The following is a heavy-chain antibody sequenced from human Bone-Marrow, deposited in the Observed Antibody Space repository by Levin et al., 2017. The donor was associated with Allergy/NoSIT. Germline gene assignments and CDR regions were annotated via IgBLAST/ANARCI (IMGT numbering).Heavy chain of an antibody. CDR2: IYYSGST. CDR1: GGSISSYY. D-gene: IGHD2-2*01. V-gene: IGHV4-59*01. J-gene: IGHJ6*02. CDR3: ARATGVVPAAQHPEYYYGMDV. Sequence: SETLSLTCTVSGGSISSYYWSWIRQPPGKGLEWIGYIYYSGSTNYNPSLKSRVTISVDTSKNQFSLKLSSVTAADTAVYYCARATGVVPAAQHPEYYYGMDVWGQGTTVTVSS.